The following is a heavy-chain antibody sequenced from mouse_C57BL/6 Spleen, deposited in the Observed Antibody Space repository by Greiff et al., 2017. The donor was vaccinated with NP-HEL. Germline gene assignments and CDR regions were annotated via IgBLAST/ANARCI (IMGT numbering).Heavy chain of an antibody. CDR3: ARSGYGYDFDY. D-gene: IGHD2-2*01. J-gene: IGHJ2*01. V-gene: IGHV1-26*01. CDR1: GYTFTDYY. CDR2: INPNNGGT. Sequence: EVQLQQSGPELVKPGASVKISCKASGYTFTDYYMNWVKQSHGKSLEWIGDINPNNGGTSYNQKFKGKATLTVDKSSSTAYMELRSLTSEDSAVYYCARSGYGYDFDYWGQGTTLTVSS.